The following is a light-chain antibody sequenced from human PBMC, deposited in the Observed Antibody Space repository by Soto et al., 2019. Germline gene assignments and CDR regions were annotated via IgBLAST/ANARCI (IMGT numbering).Light chain of an antibody. CDR1: QTIYSN. Sequence: IGMTQPPATLSVSPGERATLSCRASQTIYSNVAWYQQRPGQPPRLLIYRASSRATGIPARFSGSGSGTEFTLTIDSLQSEDFAVYYCQQYQNLWTFGQGTKVDIK. J-gene: IGKJ1*01. CDR3: QQYQNLWT. V-gene: IGKV3-15*01. CDR2: RAS.